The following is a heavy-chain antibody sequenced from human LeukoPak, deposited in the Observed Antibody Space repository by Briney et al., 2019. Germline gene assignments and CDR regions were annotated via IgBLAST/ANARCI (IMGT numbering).Heavy chain of an antibody. D-gene: IGHD6-13*01. Sequence: SETLSLTCTVSGGSISSSSYYWGWIRQPPGKGLEWIGSIYYSGSTYYNPSLKSRVAISVDTSKNQFSLKLSSVTAADTAVYYCARRPTGYSSSWSPRSHYFDYWGQGTLVTVSS. V-gene: IGHV4-39*07. J-gene: IGHJ4*02. CDR1: GGSISSSSYY. CDR3: ARRPTGYSSSWSPRSHYFDY. CDR2: IYYSGST.